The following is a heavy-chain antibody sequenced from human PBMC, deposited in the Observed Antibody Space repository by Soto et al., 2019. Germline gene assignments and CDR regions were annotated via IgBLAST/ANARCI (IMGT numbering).Heavy chain of an antibody. CDR2: IKQDGSEK. CDR3: AREVGGRLLEWLSPSIYYYYGMDV. J-gene: IGHJ6*02. V-gene: IGHV3-7*01. D-gene: IGHD3-3*01. CDR1: GFTFRSSR. Sequence: QPVGSLRLSCAASGFTFRSSRMSWVRQAPGKGLEWVANIKQDGSEKYYVDSVKGRFTISRDNAKNSLYLQMNSLRAEDTAVYYCAREVGGRLLEWLSPSIYYYYGMDVWGQGTTVTVSS.